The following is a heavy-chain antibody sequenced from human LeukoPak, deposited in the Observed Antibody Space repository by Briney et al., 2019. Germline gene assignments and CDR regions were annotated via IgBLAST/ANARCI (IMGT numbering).Heavy chain of an antibody. Sequence: GGSLRLSCAATGFTFSDHYMDWVRQAPGKGLEWVGRIRNKAKSYTTEYAASVIGRFSISRDDSQNSLYLQINSLKTEDAAVYYCVRGSGSNRDAYYYGLDVWGQGTTVSVSS. CDR3: VRGSGSNRDAYYYGLDV. V-gene: IGHV3-72*01. CDR1: GFTFSDHY. D-gene: IGHD1-26*01. CDR2: IRNKAKSYTT. J-gene: IGHJ6*02.